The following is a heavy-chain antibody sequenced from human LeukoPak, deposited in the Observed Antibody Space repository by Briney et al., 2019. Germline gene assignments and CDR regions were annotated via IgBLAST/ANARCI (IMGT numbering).Heavy chain of an antibody. CDR3: ASSCSSTSCPYYFDY. J-gene: IGHJ4*02. CDR1: GGTFSSYA. Sequence: ASVKVTCKASGGTFSSYATSWVRQAPGQGLEWMGGIIPILGTANYAQKFQGRVTITADESTSTAYMELSSLRSEDTAVYYCASSCSSTSCPYYFDYWGQGTLVTVSS. CDR2: IIPILGTA. D-gene: IGHD2-2*01. V-gene: IGHV1-69*13.